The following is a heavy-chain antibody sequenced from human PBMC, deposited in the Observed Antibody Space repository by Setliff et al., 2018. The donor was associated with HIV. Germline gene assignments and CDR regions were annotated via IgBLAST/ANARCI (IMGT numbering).Heavy chain of an antibody. CDR2: ISPGDSDT. V-gene: IGHV5-51*01. D-gene: IGHD5-12*01. J-gene: IGHJ4*02. CDR3: ATRLLGYSGLGY. Sequence: GESLKISCQASGYNFGSSWIVWVRQLPGKGLEWIGIISPGDSDTGYSPSFQGQVTISADKSISTTYLQWNSLKASDTAMYYCATRLLGYSGLGYWGQGTLVTVSS. CDR1: GYNFGSSW.